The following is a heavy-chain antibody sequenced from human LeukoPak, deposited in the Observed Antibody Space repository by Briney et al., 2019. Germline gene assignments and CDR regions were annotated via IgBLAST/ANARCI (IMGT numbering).Heavy chain of an antibody. J-gene: IGHJ4*02. CDR1: GFTFSNYA. CDR3: AKDSWDYYGSGSYNGDY. V-gene: IGHV3-23*01. D-gene: IGHD3-10*01. Sequence: GGSLRLSCAASGFTFSNYAMSWVRQAPGKGLEWVSAISGSGGSTDYADSVKGRFTISRDNSKNTLDLQMNSLRAEDTAVYYCAKDSWDYYGSGSYNGDYWGQGTLVTVSS. CDR2: ISGSGGST.